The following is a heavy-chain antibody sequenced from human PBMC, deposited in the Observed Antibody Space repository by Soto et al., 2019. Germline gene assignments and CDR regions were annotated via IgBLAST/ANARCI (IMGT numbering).Heavy chain of an antibody. CDR2: IIPIFGTA. CDR3: ARDPRSSSHALDI. J-gene: IGHJ3*02. V-gene: IGHV1-69*13. Sequence: GASVKVSCKASGGTFTSYAISWVRQAPGQGLEWMGGIIPIFGTANYAQKFQGRVTITADESTSTAYMELSSLRSDDTAVYYWARDPRSSSHALDICGKGTMGIVSS. CDR1: GGTFTSYA. D-gene: IGHD6-13*01.